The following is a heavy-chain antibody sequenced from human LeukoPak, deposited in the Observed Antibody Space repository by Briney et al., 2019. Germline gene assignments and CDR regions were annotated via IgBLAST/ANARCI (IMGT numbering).Heavy chain of an antibody. Sequence: GGSLRLSCAASGFTFSNYWMTWVRQAPGKGLEWVASIKQDESEKYYVDSVKGRFTISRDNAKNSLYLQMNSLRAEDTAVYFCASYGDYDYFDYWGQGTLVTVSS. CDR1: GFTFSNYW. J-gene: IGHJ4*02. CDR2: IKQDESEK. D-gene: IGHD4-17*01. CDR3: ASYGDYDYFDY. V-gene: IGHV3-7*01.